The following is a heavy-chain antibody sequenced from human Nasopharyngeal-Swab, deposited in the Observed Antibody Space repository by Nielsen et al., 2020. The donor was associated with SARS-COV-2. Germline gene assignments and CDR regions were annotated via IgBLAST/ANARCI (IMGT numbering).Heavy chain of an antibody. V-gene: IGHV3-21*04. D-gene: IGHD3-3*01. CDR3: ARDLRHYDFWSGYYTGIYFQH. CDR2: ISSSSSYI. J-gene: IGHJ1*01. Sequence: WIRQPPGKGLEWVSSISSSSSYICYADSVKGRFTISRDNAKNSLYLQMNSLRAEDTAVYYCARDLRHYDFWSGYYTGIYFQHWGQGTLVTVSS.